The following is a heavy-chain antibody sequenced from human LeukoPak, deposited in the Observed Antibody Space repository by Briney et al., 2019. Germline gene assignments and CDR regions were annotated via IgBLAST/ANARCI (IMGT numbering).Heavy chain of an antibody. D-gene: IGHD3-10*01. Sequence: ASVKVSCKASGYTFTSYGISWVRQAPGQGLEWMGWISAYNGNTSYAQKLQGRVTMTTDTSTSTAYMELRSLRSDDTAVYYCARALVDYYGSGSYSASHWFDPWGQGTLVTVSS. V-gene: IGHV1-18*01. CDR1: GYTFTSYG. CDR2: ISAYNGNT. CDR3: ARALVDYYGSGSYSASHWFDP. J-gene: IGHJ5*02.